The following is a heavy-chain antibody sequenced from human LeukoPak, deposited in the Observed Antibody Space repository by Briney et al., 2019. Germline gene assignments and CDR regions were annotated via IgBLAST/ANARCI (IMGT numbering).Heavy chain of an antibody. D-gene: IGHD3-10*01. J-gene: IGHJ4*02. CDR1: GFTFSGSP. V-gene: IGHV3-30*01. CDR2: ISRDGNSK. Sequence: GGSLRLSCAASGFTFSGSPMHWVRQAPGKGLEWVGIISRDGNSKYYGDAVKGRFTISRDNSDSTVFLQMPSLRADDTAVYSCARGRWGGSYYERALAHSFDYWGQGTLVTVSS. CDR3: ARGRWGGSYYERALAHSFDY.